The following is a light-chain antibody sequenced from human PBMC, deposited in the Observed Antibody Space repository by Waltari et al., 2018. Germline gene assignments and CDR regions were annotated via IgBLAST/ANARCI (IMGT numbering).Light chain of an antibody. V-gene: IGKV1-17*02. CDR3: LQHNTYPFT. CDR1: QGFNNY. CDR2: AAT. Sequence: DIQMTQSPSSLSASVGDTVTITCRASQGFNNYLNWFQQKPGKPPKLLIYAATTLQSGVPSRFSGSASGTEFTLTINNLQPEDFAAYYCLQHNTYPFTFGPGPDWRSN. J-gene: IGKJ3*01.